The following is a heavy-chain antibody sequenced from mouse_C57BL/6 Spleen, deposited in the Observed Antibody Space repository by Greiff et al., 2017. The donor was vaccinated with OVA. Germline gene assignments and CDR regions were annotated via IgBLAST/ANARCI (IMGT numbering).Heavy chain of an antibody. CDR2: INPSTGGT. V-gene: IGHV1-42*01. CDR1: GYSFTGYY. CDR3: ARWDYYGSSHGTY. D-gene: IGHD1-1*01. J-gene: IGHJ2*01. Sequence: VQLKESGPELVKPGASVKISCKASGYSFTGYYMNWVKQSPEKSLEWIGEINPSTGGTTYNQKFKAKATLTVDKSSSTAYMQLKSLTSEDSAVYYCARWDYYGSSHGTYWGQGTTLTVSS.